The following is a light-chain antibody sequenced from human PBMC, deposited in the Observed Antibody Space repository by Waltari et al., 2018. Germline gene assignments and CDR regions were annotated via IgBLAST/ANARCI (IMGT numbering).Light chain of an antibody. CDR2: DKN. CDR1: STRCYY. CDR3: HSRDASGVAGS. V-gene: IGLV3-19*01. J-gene: IGLJ2*01. Sequence: SSELTQDPAGSVAMGPTVGTTCQGDSTRCYYASGYQQRPGQAPILVIYDKNNRPSGVPDRFSGSSSHNTGSLTITGAQAEDEASYYCHSRDASGVAGSFGGGTKLTVL.